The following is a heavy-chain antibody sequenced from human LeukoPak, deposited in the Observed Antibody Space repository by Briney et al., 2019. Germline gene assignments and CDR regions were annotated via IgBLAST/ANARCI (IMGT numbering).Heavy chain of an antibody. J-gene: IGHJ4*02. CDR2: IKQDGSEK. CDR1: GFTFSSYW. D-gene: IGHD1-14*01. CDR3: ARFNRDFHAY. V-gene: IGHV3-7*03. Sequence: GGSLRLSCAASGFTFSSYWMSWVLQSPGKWLEWVANIKQDGSEKYYVDSVKGRFTISRDNAKNSLYLQMNRLRAEDTPVYYCARFNRDFHAYWGTGNLVTVSS.